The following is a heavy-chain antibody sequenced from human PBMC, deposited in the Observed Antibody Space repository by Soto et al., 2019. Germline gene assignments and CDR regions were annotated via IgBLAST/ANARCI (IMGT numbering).Heavy chain of an antibody. J-gene: IGHJ4*02. CDR1: GFTFSSYA. CDR2: ISGSGDST. CDR3: ARRGSGSYYDY. Sequence: EVRLLGSGGGLVQPGGALRLSCAASGFTFSSYAMSWVRQAPGKGLEWVSVISGSGDSTYYADSVKGRFTISRDNSKNTLYLQMNSLRAEDTAVYYCARRGSGSYYDYWGQGTLVTVSS. V-gene: IGHV3-23*01. D-gene: IGHD1-26*01.